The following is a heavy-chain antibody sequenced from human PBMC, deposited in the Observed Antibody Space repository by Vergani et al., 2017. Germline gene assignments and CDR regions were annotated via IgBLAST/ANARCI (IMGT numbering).Heavy chain of an antibody. J-gene: IGHJ3*02. Sequence: QVQLQESGPGLVKPSGTLSLTCAVSGGSISSSNWWSWVRQPPGKGLEWIGEIYHSGSTNYKPSLKSRFTISVDKSNNQFSLKLNSVTAADTAVYYCAVEQPPSLTAAFDIWGQGTMVTVSS. V-gene: IGHV4-4*02. D-gene: IGHD1/OR15-1a*01. CDR2: IYHSGST. CDR1: GGSISSSNW. CDR3: AVEQPPSLTAAFDI.